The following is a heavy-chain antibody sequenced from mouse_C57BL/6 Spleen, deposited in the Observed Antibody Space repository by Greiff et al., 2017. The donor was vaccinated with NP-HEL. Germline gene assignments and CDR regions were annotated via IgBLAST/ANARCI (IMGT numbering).Heavy chain of an antibody. CDR2: IYPRSGNT. V-gene: IGHV1-81*01. J-gene: IGHJ3*01. CDR3: ARRDYGYDA. D-gene: IGHD2-2*01. CDR1: GYTFTSYG. Sequence: QVQLQQSGAELARPGASVKLSCKASGYTFTSYGISWVKQRTEQGLEWIGEIYPRSGNTYYNEKFKGKATLTADKSSSTAYMELRSLTSEDSAVYFCARRDYGYDAWGQGTLVTVSA.